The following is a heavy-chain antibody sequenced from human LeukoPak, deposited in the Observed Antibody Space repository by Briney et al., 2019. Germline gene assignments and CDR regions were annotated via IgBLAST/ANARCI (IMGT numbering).Heavy chain of an antibody. D-gene: IGHD1-7*01. CDR2: IYSGGST. CDR1: GFTVSSSY. V-gene: IGHV3-53*01. CDR3: ARFYYVTGTTAYFDY. J-gene: IGHJ4*02. Sequence: PGGSLRLSCAASGFTVSSSYMSWVRQAPGKGLEWVSVIYSGGSTYYADSVKGRFTISRDNSKNTLYLQMNSLRAEDTAVYYCARFYYVTGTTAYFDYWGQGTLVTVSS.